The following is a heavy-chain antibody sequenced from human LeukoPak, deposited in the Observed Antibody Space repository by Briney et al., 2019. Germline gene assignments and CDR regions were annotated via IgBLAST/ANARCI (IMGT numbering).Heavy chain of an antibody. V-gene: IGHV1-69*01. CDR1: GGTFSSYA. CDR2: IIPIFRTP. J-gene: IGHJ4*02. CDR3: ARDRAAAGITLFDY. Sequence: SVKISCKTSGGTFSSYAISWVRQAPGQGLEWMGGIIPIFRTPNYAQNFQGRVTITAAESTSTAYMELSSLTSEDTAVYYCARDRAAAGITLFDYWGQGTLVTVSS. D-gene: IGHD6-13*01.